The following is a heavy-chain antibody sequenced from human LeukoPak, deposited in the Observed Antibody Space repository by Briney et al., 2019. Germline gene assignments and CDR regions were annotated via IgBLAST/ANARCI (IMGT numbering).Heavy chain of an antibody. CDR3: ACNWYYEGTDY. J-gene: IGHJ4*02. CDR2: IHYSGST. Sequence: SETLSLTCTVSGGSISSHYWSWIRQPLGKGLEWIGNIHYSGSTNYNPSLKSRVTISVDTSKNQFSLKLSSVTAADTAVYYCACNWYYEGTDYWGQGTLVTVSS. D-gene: IGHD1-7*01. CDR1: GGSISSHY. V-gene: IGHV4-59*08.